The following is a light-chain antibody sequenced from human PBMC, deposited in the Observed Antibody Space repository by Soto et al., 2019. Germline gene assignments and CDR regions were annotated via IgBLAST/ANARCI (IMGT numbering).Light chain of an antibody. CDR2: GAS. V-gene: IGKV3-15*01. J-gene: IGKJ4*01. CDR1: QSVTSN. CDR3: QQYKNWPVT. Sequence: EIVMTQSPVTLSVSPGERATLSCRASQSVTSNVAWYQQKPGQAPRLLIYGASTRATGIPVRFSGSGSGTEFTLTISSLQSEDFEVYYCQQYKNWPVTFGGGTKV.